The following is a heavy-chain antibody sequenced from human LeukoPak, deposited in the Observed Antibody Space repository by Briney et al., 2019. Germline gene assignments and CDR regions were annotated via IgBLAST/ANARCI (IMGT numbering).Heavy chain of an antibody. V-gene: IGHV3-23*01. CDR2: ISGSGGST. CDR1: GLTFSSYA. CDR3: ASGYDFWSGYYTHYYYGMDV. J-gene: IGHJ6*02. D-gene: IGHD3-3*01. Sequence: GGSLRLSCAASGLTFSSYAMSWVRQAPGKGLEWVSAISGSGGSTYYADSVKGRFTISRDNSKNTLYLQMNSLRAEDTVVYYCASGYDFWSGYYTHYYYGMDVWGQGTTVTVSS.